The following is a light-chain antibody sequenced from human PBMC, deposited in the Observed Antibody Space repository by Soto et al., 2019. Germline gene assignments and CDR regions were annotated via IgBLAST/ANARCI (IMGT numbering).Light chain of an antibody. Sequence: QSVLTQPPSVSAAPGQKVTISCSGSSSNIGNNYVSWYQQLPGTAPKLLIYDNNKRPSGIPDRFSGSKSGTSATLGITGLQTGDEADYYCGTWDSSLSAVVFGGGTKAHRP. CDR3: GTWDSSLSAVV. CDR1: SSNIGNNY. V-gene: IGLV1-51*01. CDR2: DNN. J-gene: IGLJ3*02.